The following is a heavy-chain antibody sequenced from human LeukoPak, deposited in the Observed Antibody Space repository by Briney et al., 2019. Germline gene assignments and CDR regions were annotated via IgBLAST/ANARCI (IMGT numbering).Heavy chain of an antibody. CDR3: ARHSQVVRGWFDP. V-gene: IGHV4-59*08. CDR2: IFHSGGT. D-gene: IGHD3-10*01. J-gene: IGHJ5*02. Sequence: PSETLSLTCTVSGGSISSYYWSWIRQPPGKGLEWIGYIFHSGGTSYSPSLKSRVTMSVDTSKSQFSLKLSSVTAADTAVYYCARHSQVVRGWFDPWGQGTLVTVSS. CDR1: GGSISSYY.